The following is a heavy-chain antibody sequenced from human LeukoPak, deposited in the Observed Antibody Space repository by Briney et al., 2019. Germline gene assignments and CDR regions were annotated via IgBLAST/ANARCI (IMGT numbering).Heavy chain of an antibody. CDR1: GFTFSSYA. V-gene: IGHV3-23*01. CDR2: ISGSGGST. D-gene: IGHD4-17*01. CDR3: AKSDYGDYFDF. J-gene: IGHJ4*02. Sequence: GGSLRLSCAASGFTFSSYAMSWVRLAPGKGLEWVSAISGSGGSTYYADSVKGRFTISRDKSKNTLFLQMNSLRAEDTAVYYCAKSDYGDYFDFGGQGTLVTVYS.